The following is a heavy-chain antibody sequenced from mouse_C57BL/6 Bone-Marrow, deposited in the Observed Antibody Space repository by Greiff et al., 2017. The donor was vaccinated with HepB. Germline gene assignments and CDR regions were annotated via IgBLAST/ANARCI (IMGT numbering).Heavy chain of an antibody. CDR3: TRRVDY. Sequence: QVQLQQSGADLVRPGASVTLSCKASGYTFTDYEMHWVKQTPVHGLEWIGAIDPETGGTAYNQKFKGKAILTADKSSSTAYMELRSLTSEDSAVYYCTRRVDYWGQGTSVTVSS. CDR1: GYTFTDYE. CDR2: IDPETGGT. V-gene: IGHV1-15*01. J-gene: IGHJ4*01.